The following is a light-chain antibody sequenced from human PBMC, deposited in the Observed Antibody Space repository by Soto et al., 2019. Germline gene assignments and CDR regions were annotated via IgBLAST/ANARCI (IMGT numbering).Light chain of an antibody. CDR3: QSHDSSLSGVL. Sequence: QAVVTQPPSVSGAPGQTVTISCTGSSSNIGAGYDVHWYQQLPGTAPKLLIYGNTNRPSGVPDRFSGSKSGTSASLAITGLQAEDEADYYCQSHDSSLSGVLFGGGTKLTVL. CDR2: GNT. CDR1: SSNIGAGYD. J-gene: IGLJ2*01. V-gene: IGLV1-40*01.